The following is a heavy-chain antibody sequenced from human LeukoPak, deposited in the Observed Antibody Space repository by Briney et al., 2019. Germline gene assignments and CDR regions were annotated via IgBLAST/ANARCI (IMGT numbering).Heavy chain of an antibody. CDR1: GFTFSLSW. CDR3: VRGAGPGTPFD. CDR2: INYDARSG. V-gene: IGHV3-74*01. J-gene: IGHJ1*01. Sequence: PGGSLRLSCAASGFTFSLSWMHWVRQAPGKGLEWVSSINYDARSGTYADSVKGRVTISRDNAENTLFLQMNSLRVEDSAIYSCVRGAGPGTPFDWGQGILVTVSS. D-gene: IGHD1-1*01.